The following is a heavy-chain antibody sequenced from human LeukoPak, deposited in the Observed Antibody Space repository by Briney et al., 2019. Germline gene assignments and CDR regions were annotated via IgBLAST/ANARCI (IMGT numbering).Heavy chain of an antibody. J-gene: IGHJ4*02. D-gene: IGHD6-19*01. CDR1: GFMLSSTW. CDR3: AKDPAVAGHPDY. V-gene: IGHV3-74*01. CDR2: INSDATST. Sequence: GGSLRLSCAASGFMLSSTWMHWVRQAPGKGLVWVSRINSDATSTSYADSVRGRFTISRDDAKNTMYLQMNSLRAEDTAMYYCAKDPAVAGHPDYWGQGTLVTVSS.